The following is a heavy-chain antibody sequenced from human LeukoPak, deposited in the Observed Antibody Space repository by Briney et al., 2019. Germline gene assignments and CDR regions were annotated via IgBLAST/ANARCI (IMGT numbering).Heavy chain of an antibody. CDR1: GGTFSSYA. Sequence: ASVKVSCKASGGTFSSYAISWVRQAPGQGLEWMGGIIPIFGTANYAQKFQGRVTITADESTSTAYMELSSLRSEDTAVYYCARETPRRGETRDGYRWGQGTLVTVSS. V-gene: IGHV1-69*13. CDR3: ARETPRRGETRDGYR. CDR2: IIPIFGTA. D-gene: IGHD5-24*01. J-gene: IGHJ4*02.